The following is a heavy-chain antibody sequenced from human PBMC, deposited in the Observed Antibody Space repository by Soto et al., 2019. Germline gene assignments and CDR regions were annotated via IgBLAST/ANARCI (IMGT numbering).Heavy chain of an antibody. CDR3: ARGVAAAGIGYFDY. J-gene: IGHJ4*02. D-gene: IGHD6-13*01. Sequence: QVQLVQSGAEVKKPGSSVKVSCKASGGTFSSYTISWVRQAPGQGLEWMGRIIPILGIANYAQKFQGRVTITADKSTSTAYMELSSLRSEDTAVYYCARGVAAAGIGYFDYWGQGTLVTVSS. CDR1: GGTFSSYT. V-gene: IGHV1-69*02. CDR2: IIPILGIA.